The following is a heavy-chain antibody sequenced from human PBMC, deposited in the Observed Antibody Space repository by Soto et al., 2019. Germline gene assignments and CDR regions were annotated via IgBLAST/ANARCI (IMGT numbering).Heavy chain of an antibody. V-gene: IGHV1-18*01. CDR2: ISAYNGNT. J-gene: IGHJ6*02. D-gene: IGHD6-19*01. CDR3: ARGVTYSSLWYPHYYYYYGMDV. Sequence: QVQLVQSGAEVKKPGASVKVSCKASGYTFTSYGISWVRQAPAQGLEWLGWISAYNGNTNYAQKLQGRVTITTDTATSTDYMELRSLSSDATAVYYCARGVTYSSLWYPHYYYYYGMDVWGQGTTVTVSS. CDR1: GYTFTSYG.